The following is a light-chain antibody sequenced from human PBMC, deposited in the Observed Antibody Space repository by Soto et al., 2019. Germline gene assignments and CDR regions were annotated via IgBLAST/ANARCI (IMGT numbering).Light chain of an antibody. CDR2: WAS. Sequence: DIVMTQSPDSLAVSLGERATINCKSSQSVLHSSNNKNYLAWYQQKPGQPPRLLIYWASTRESGVPDRFSGSGSATDFTLTIRRLKAEEQAVYYCHQYYSVPQTFGQGTNLDIK. V-gene: IGKV4-1*01. J-gene: IGKJ2*01. CDR1: QSVLHSSNNKNY. CDR3: HQYYSVPQT.